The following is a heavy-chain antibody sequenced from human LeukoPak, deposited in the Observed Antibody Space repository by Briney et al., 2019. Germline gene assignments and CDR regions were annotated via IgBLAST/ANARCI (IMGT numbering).Heavy chain of an antibody. J-gene: IGHJ5*02. CDR1: DGSINSYY. Sequence: SETLSLTCSVSDGSINSYYWNWIRQPPGKGLEWIGYIYYTGSTKYNSSLKSRVTISVDTSKNQFSLKLSSVTAADTAVYYCARNNNWFDPWGQGTLVTVSS. CDR2: IYYTGST. V-gene: IGHV4-59*01. CDR3: ARNNNWFDP.